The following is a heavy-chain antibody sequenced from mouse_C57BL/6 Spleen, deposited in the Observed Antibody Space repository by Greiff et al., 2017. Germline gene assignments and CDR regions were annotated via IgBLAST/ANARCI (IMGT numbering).Heavy chain of an antibody. V-gene: IGHV3-6*01. CDR2: ISYDGSN. CDR3: ARVLVDGYYVEDY. CDR1: GYSITSGYY. Sequence: EVQLQESGPGLVKPSQSLSLTCSVTGYSITSGYYWNWIRQFPGNKLEWMGYISYDGSNNYNPSLKNRISITRDTSKNQFFLKLNSVTTEDTATYYCARVLVDGYYVEDYWGQGTSVTVSS. J-gene: IGHJ4*01. D-gene: IGHD2-3*01.